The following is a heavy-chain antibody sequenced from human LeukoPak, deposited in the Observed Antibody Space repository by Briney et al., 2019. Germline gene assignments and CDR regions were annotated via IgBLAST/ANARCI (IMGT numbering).Heavy chain of an antibody. J-gene: IGHJ4*02. V-gene: IGHV3-30*18. CDR2: ISYDGSNK. CDR3: AKDGQPGFDY. Sequence: GGSLRLSCAAYGFTFSSYGREWVRQGQGKGLEGGAVISYDGSNKYYADWVKGRFTISRDNSNNTLYLQMSSLTSEDTAVYYCAKDGQPGFDYWGQGTLVTVSS. D-gene: IGHD3-10*01. CDR1: GFTFSSYG.